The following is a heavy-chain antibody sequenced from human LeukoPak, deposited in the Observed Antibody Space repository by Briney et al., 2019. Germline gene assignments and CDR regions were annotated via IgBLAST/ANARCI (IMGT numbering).Heavy chain of an antibody. CDR3: ARDRDSSFDY. V-gene: IGHV3-21*05. D-gene: IGHD6-6*01. Sequence: GGSLRLSCAASGFTFSSYEMNWVRQAPGKGLEWVSYISSYSNYVYYADSLKGRFTISRDNAKNSLYLQMNSLRAEDTAVYYCARDRDSSFDYWGQGTLVTVSS. CDR1: GFTFSSYE. CDR2: ISSYSNYV. J-gene: IGHJ4*02.